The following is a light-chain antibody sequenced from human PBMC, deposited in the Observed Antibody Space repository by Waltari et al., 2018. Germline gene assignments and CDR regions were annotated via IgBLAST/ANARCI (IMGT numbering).Light chain of an antibody. CDR3: SSYTSSSTWV. J-gene: IGLJ3*02. CDR2: DVS. Sequence: QSALTQPASVSGSPGQSLTISCTGTSSDFGGYNYVRWYQQHPGKAPKLMIYDVSNRPSGVSNRFSGSKSGNTASLTISGLQAEDEADYYCSSYTSSSTWVFGGGTKLTVL. CDR1: SSDFGGYNY. V-gene: IGLV2-14*01.